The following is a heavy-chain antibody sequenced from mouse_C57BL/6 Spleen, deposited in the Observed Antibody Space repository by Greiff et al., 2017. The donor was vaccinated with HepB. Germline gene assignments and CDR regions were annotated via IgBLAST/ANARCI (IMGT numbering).Heavy chain of an antibody. V-gene: IGHV1-53*01. D-gene: IGHD2-5*01. Sequence: VQLQQPGTELVKPGASVKLSCKASGYTFTSYWLHWVKQRPGQGLEWIGNLNPRNGGTNYNEKFKSKSTLTIDKSSSTAYMQLSSLTSEGSAVYNWARAGSNYRRIDYWGQGTTLTVSS. CDR1: GYTFTSYW. CDR3: ARAGSNYRRIDY. CDR2: LNPRNGGT. J-gene: IGHJ2*01.